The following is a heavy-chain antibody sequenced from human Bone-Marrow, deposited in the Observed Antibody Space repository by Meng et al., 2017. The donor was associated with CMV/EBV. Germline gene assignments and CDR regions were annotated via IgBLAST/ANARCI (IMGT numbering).Heavy chain of an antibody. CDR3: AFDDYKPSAGNYYYGMDV. CDR2: IIPILGIA. V-gene: IGHV1-69*02. Sequence: SVKVSCKASGGTFSSYTISWVRQAPGQGLEWMGRIIPILGIANYAQKFQGRVTITADKSTSTAYMELSSLRSEDTAVYYCAFDDYKPSAGNYYYGMDVWGQGTTVTVSS. J-gene: IGHJ6*02. CDR1: GGTFSSYT. D-gene: IGHD5-24*01.